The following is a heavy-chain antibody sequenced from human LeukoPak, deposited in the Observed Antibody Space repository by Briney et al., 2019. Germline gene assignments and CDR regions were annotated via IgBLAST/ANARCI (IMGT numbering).Heavy chain of an antibody. CDR3: AKESNWDPFDY. Sequence: GGSLRLSCAASGFTVSNNYMSWVRQAPGKGMEWVSLIYSGGKTYYADSVKGRFTISRDNSKNTLYLQMNSLRAEDTAVYYCAKESNWDPFDYWGQGPLVTVSS. V-gene: IGHV3-53*05. CDR2: IYSGGKT. J-gene: IGHJ4*02. CDR1: GFTVSNNY. D-gene: IGHD7-27*01.